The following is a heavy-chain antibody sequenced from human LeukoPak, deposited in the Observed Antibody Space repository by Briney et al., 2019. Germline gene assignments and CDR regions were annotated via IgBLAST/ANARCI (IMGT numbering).Heavy chain of an antibody. J-gene: IGHJ4*02. Sequence: SETLSLACTVSGGSISSSSYYWGWIRQPPGKGREWIGSIYYSGSTYYNPSLKSRVTISVDTSKNQFSLKLSSVTAADTAVYYCARQPRAIAVAGNFDYWGQGTLVTVSS. CDR1: GGSISSSSYY. D-gene: IGHD6-19*01. CDR3: ARQPRAIAVAGNFDY. CDR2: IYYSGST. V-gene: IGHV4-39*01.